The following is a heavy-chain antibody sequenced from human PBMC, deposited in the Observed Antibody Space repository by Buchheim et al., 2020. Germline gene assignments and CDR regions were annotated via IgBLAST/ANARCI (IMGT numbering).Heavy chain of an antibody. CDR3: ARISIAAREKYGMDV. J-gene: IGHJ6*02. Sequence: QVQLQQWGAGLLKPSETLSLTCAVYGGSFSGYYWSWIRQPPGKGLEWIGEINHSGSTNYNPSLKSRVTISVDTSKNQFPLKLSSVTAADTAVYYCARISIAAREKYGMDVWGQGTT. CDR1: GGSFSGYY. D-gene: IGHD6-6*01. CDR2: INHSGST. V-gene: IGHV4-34*01.